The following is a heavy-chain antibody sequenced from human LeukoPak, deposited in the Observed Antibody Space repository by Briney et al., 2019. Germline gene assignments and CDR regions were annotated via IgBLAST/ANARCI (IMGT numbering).Heavy chain of an antibody. CDR1: GGSISSYH. CDR2: IYYSGST. D-gene: IGHD6-6*01. Sequence: SETLSLTCTVSGGSISSYHWSWIRQPPGKGLEWIGYIYYSGSTNHNPSLQSRVTISVDTSKNQFSLKLSSVTAADTAVYYCARLPHSSSPFDYWGQGTLVTVSS. J-gene: IGHJ4*02. CDR3: ARLPHSSSPFDY. V-gene: IGHV4-59*01.